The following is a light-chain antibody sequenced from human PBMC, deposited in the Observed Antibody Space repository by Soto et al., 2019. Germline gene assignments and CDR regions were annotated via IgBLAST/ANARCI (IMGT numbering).Light chain of an antibody. CDR3: QQYGSSRT. CDR1: QRVSSSY. CDR2: GAS. Sequence: EIVLTQSPGTLSLSPGERATLSCRASQRVSSSYLAWYQQKPGQAPRLLIYGASSRAPGIPDRFSGSGSGTDFTLTISRLEPEDSAGYYCQQYGSSRTFGQGTKVEIK. J-gene: IGKJ1*01. V-gene: IGKV3-20*01.